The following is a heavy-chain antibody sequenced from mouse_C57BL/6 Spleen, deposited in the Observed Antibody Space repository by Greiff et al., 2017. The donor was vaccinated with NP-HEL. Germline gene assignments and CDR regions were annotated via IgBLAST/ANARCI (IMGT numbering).Heavy chain of an antibody. CDR2: ISYDGSN. CDR3: ARVELLAWFAY. V-gene: IGHV3-6*01. CDR1: GYSITSGYY. Sequence: VQLKESGPGLVKPSQSLSLTCSVPGYSITSGYYWNWIRQFPGNKLEWMGYISYDGSNNYNPSLKNRISITRDTSKNQFFLKLNSVTTEDTATYYCARVELLAWFAYWGQGTLVTVSA. J-gene: IGHJ3*01.